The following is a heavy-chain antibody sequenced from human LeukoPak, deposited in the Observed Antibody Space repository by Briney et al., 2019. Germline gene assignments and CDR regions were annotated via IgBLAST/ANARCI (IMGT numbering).Heavy chain of an antibody. V-gene: IGHV4-61*01. J-gene: IGHJ4*02. D-gene: IGHD2-2*01. Sequence: SETLSLTCTVSGGSVSSGSYYWSWIRPPPGKGLEWIGYIYYSGSTNYNPSLKSRVTISVDTSKNQFSLKLSSVTAADTAVYYCAREVVPAATVDYWGQGTLVTVSS. CDR3: AREVVPAATVDY. CDR2: IYYSGST. CDR1: GGSVSSGSYY.